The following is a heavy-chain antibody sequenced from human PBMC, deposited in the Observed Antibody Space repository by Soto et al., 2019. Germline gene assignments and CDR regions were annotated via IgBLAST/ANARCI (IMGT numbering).Heavy chain of an antibody. J-gene: IGHJ4*02. CDR1: GGSISRSSYY. Sequence: QLQLQESGPGLVKPSETLSLTCTVYGGSISRSSYYWGWIRQPPGKGLEWIGSIYYSGSTYYNPSLKSRVTISVDTSKNQFSLKLSSVTAADTAVYYCARRGSSSWYGYWGQGTLVTVSS. V-gene: IGHV4-39*01. CDR2: IYYSGST. D-gene: IGHD6-13*01. CDR3: ARRGSSSWYGY.